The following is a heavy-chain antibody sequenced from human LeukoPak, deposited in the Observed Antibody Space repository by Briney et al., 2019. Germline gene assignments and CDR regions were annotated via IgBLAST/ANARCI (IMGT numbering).Heavy chain of an antibody. CDR1: GCTFSAYG. V-gene: IGHV3-33*05. CDR2: ISYDGSNK. CDR3: ARGAVLLWFGELEDYYGMDV. Sequence: GRSLRLSCAASGCTFSAYGMHWVRQAPGKGLEWVSVISYDGSNKYYADSVKGRFTISRDNAKNSLYLQMNSLRAEDTAVYSCARGAVLLWFGELEDYYGMDVWGQGTTVTVSS. D-gene: IGHD3-10*01. J-gene: IGHJ6*02.